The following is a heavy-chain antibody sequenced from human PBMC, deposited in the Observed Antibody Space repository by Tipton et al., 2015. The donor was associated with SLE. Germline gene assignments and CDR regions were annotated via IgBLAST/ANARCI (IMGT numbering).Heavy chain of an antibody. D-gene: IGHD2-15*01. Sequence: TLSLTCTVSGGSISSYYWSWIRQPPGKGLEWIGEINRSGSTNYNPSLKSRVTISVDTSKTQFSLKLSSVTAADTAVYYCARLVGRGSLGIRRDYWGQGTLVSVSS. CDR1: GGSISSYY. CDR2: INRSGST. V-gene: IGHV4-34*01. J-gene: IGHJ4*02. CDR3: ARLVGRGSLGIRRDY.